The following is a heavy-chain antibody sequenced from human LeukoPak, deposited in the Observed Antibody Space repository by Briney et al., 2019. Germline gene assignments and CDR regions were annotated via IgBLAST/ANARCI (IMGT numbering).Heavy chain of an antibody. D-gene: IGHD6-13*01. J-gene: IGHJ3*02. CDR3: AGSYSSSWGPDDAFDI. V-gene: IGHV1-46*01. CDR2: INPSGGST. Sequence: ASVKVSCKASGYTFTSYYMHWVRQAPGQGLEWMGIINPSGGSTSYAQKFQGRVTMTRDTSTSTVYMELSSLRSEDTAVYYCAGSYSSSWGPDDAFDIWGQGTMVTVSS. CDR1: GYTFTSYY.